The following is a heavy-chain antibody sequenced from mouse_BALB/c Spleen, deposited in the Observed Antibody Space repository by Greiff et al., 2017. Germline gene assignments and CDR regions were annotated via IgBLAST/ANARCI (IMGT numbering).Heavy chain of an antibody. V-gene: IGHV2-4-1*01. CDR2: IWSGGST. D-gene: IGHD2-12*01. Sequence: VQLVESGPGLVQPSQSLSITCTASGFSLTSYGVHWVRQSPGKGLEWLGWIWSGGSTDYNAAFISRLSISKDNSKSQVFFKMNSLQAVDTAVYYCARNECYCWYFDVWGAGTTVTVSS. CDR3: ARNECYCWYFDV. CDR1: GFSLTSYG. J-gene: IGHJ1*01.